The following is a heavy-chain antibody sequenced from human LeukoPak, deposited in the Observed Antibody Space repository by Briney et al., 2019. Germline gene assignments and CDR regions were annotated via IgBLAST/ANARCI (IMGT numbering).Heavy chain of an antibody. CDR1: GYSFTGYF. V-gene: IGHV1-2*02. D-gene: IGHD3-16*01. Sequence: AASVKVSCKASGYSFTGYFMQWVRQAPGQGLEWMGWINPNSGDTNYAQKFQGRVTMTRDTSISTAYMELSRLRSDDAAVYYCARRFYYAMYVWGQGTTVTVSS. CDR3: ARRFYYAMYV. J-gene: IGHJ6*02. CDR2: INPNSGDT.